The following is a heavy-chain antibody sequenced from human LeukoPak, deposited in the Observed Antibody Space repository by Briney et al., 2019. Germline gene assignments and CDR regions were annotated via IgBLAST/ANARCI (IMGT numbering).Heavy chain of an antibody. CDR3: ARHAHGRFVDY. CDR1: GGSFSGYY. V-gene: IGHV4-34*01. CDR2: INHSGST. D-gene: IGHD3-10*01. Sequence: SETLSLTCAVYGGSFSGYYWSWIRQPPGKGLEWIGEINHSGSTNYNPSLKSRVTVSADTSKNQFSLRVSSVTAADTAVYYCARHAHGRFVDYWGQGTLVTVSS. J-gene: IGHJ4*02.